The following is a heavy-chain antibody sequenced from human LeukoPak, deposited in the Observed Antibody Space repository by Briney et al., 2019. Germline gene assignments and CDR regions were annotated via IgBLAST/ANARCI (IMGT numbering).Heavy chain of an antibody. V-gene: IGHV3-74*01. D-gene: IGHD3-22*01. Sequence: GGSLRLSCAASGFTFSSYWMHWVRQAPRKGLVWVSRINSDGSSTNYADSVKGRFTISRDNAKNSLHLQMNSLRVEDTAVYYCTRYIADSSGSPSPSAFNIWGQGTMVSVSS. CDR3: TRYIADSSGSPSPSAFNI. CDR2: INSDGSST. CDR1: GFTFSSYW. J-gene: IGHJ3*02.